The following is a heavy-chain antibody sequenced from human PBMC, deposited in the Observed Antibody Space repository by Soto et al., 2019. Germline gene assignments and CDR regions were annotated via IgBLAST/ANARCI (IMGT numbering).Heavy chain of an antibody. V-gene: IGHV3-30-3*01. CDR3: ARDSSGWSYFDY. J-gene: IGHJ4*02. CDR2: ISYDGSNK. Sequence: QPGGSLRLSCAASGFTFSSYAMHWVRQAPGKGLEWVAVISYDGSNKYYADSVRGRFTISRDNSKNTLYLQMNSLRAEDTAVYYCARDSSGWSYFDYWGQGTLVTVSS. D-gene: IGHD6-19*01. CDR1: GFTFSSYA.